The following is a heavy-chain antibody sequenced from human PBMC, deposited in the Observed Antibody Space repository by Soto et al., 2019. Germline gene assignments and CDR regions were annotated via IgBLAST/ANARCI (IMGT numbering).Heavy chain of an antibody. CDR2: IYPADSDT. D-gene: IGHD3-22*01. J-gene: IGHJ4*02. CDR3: ARQRDSSGPPFDY. Sequence: XXSLKISCKGSGYSFSNYWIVWVRKMPGKGLEWMGIIYPADSDTRYSPSFQGQVTISADKSISTAYLQWSSLKASDTAMYYCARQRDSSGPPFDYWGQGTLVTVSS. CDR1: GYSFSNYW. V-gene: IGHV5-51*01.